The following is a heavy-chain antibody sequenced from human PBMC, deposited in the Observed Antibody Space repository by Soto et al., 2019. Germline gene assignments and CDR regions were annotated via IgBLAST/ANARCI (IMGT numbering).Heavy chain of an antibody. CDR2: ILYDASNK. V-gene: IGHV3-30*18. CDR3: AQDRSGTWSFGS. J-gene: IGHJ4*02. Sequence: PGGSLRLSCPASGFIFTNYCMHWVSPTPGKGLEWVAVILYDASNKYYADSVKGRFTISRDNSKNILYLQMNRLRAEDTAVYYCAQDRSGTWSFGSWGRLTRITV. CDR1: GFIFTNYC. D-gene: IGHD1-1*01.